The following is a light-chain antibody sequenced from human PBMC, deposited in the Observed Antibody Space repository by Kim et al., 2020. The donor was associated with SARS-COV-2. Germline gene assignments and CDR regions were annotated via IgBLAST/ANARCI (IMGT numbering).Light chain of an antibody. CDR1: SSDVGAYNL. Sequence: GPSVTVSCTGTSSDVGAYNLVSWYQQHPGTGPQFMIHDVSQRAAGVSNRCSGSESRSTASLTISGVQAEDEADYYCASYTRSDTWVFGGGTQLTVL. CDR3: ASYTRSDTWV. J-gene: IGLJ3*02. V-gene: IGLV2-14*03. CDR2: DVS.